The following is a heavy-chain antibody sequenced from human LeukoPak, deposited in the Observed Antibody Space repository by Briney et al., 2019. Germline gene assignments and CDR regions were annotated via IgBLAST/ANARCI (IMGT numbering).Heavy chain of an antibody. CDR3: ARDIHPIRGSCSDY. V-gene: IGHV1-18*04. J-gene: IGHJ4*02. CDR1: GYTFTGYY. D-gene: IGHD1-26*01. Sequence: ASVKVSCKASGYTFTGYYMHWVRQAPGQGLEWMGWISAYNGNTNYAQKLQGRVTMTTDTSTSTAYMELRSLRSDDTAVYYCARDIHPIRGSCSDYWGQGTLVTVSS. CDR2: ISAYNGNT.